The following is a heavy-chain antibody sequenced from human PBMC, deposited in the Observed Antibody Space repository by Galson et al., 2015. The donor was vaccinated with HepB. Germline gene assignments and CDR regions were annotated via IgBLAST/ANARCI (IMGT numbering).Heavy chain of an antibody. J-gene: IGHJ3*02. CDR1: GYSFTSYW. CDR2: IYPGDSDT. CDR3: ASTTSEPNGGGPHDAFDI. Sequence: QSGAEVKKPGESLKISCKGSGYSFTSYWIGWVRQMPGKGLEWMGIIYPGDSDTRYSPSFQGQVTISADKSISTAYLQWSSLKASDTAMYYCASTTSEPNGGGPHDAFDIWGQGTMVTVSS. D-gene: IGHD4-23*01. V-gene: IGHV5-51*01.